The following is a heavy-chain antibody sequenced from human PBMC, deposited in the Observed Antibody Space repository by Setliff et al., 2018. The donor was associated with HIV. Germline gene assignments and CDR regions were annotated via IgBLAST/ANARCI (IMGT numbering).Heavy chain of an antibody. CDR3: ARAVGGSNYFDYSGYQDF. CDR1: GYPFDSYG. CDR2: ISAYIGDT. D-gene: IGHD3-22*01. V-gene: IGHV1-18*01. J-gene: IGHJ4*02. Sequence: ASVKVSCKTSGYPFDSYGISWVRQAPGQGLEWMGWISAYIGDTKYAQRFQGRVTMTSDPSTPTAYMELRSLKSEDTAVYYCARAVGGSNYFDYSGYQDFWGQGTRVTVSS.